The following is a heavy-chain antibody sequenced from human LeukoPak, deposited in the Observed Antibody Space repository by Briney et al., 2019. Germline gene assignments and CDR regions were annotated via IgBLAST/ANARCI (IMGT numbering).Heavy chain of an antibody. V-gene: IGHV4-39*07. Sequence: PSETLSLTCTVSGGSISSSSYYWGWIRQPPGKGLEWIGSIYHSGSTYYNPSLKSRVTISVDTSKNQFSLKLSSVTAADTAVYYCARESMGGIYSSSYYWGQGTLVTVSS. D-gene: IGHD6-6*01. J-gene: IGHJ4*02. CDR1: GGSISSSSYY. CDR3: ARESMGGIYSSSYY. CDR2: IYHSGST.